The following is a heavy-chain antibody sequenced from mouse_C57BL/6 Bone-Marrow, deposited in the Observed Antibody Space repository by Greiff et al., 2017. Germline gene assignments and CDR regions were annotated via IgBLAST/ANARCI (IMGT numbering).Heavy chain of an antibody. Sequence: QVQLQQSGAELMKPGASVKLSCKATGYTFTGYWIEWVKQRPGHGLEWIGEILPGSGSTNSNEKFKGKATFTADTSSNTAYMQLSSLTTEDSAIYYCARLHYDYGDYYAMDYWGQGTSVTVSS. J-gene: IGHJ4*01. V-gene: IGHV1-9*01. CDR1: GYTFTGYW. CDR3: ARLHYDYGDYYAMDY. D-gene: IGHD2-4*01. CDR2: ILPGSGST.